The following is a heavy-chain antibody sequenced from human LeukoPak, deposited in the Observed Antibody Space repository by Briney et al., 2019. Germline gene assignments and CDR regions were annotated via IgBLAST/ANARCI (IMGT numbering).Heavy chain of an antibody. CDR1: GGSFSGYY. D-gene: IGHD3-22*01. CDR3: ARGQPWYYYDSSGYYYYY. CDR2: INHSGST. V-gene: IGHV4-34*01. J-gene: IGHJ4*02. Sequence: SETLSLTCAVYGGSFSGYYWSWIRQPPGKGLELIGEINHSGSTNYNPSLKSRVTISVDTSKNQFSLKLSSVTAADTAVYYCARGQPWYYYDSSGYYYYYWGQGTLVTVSS.